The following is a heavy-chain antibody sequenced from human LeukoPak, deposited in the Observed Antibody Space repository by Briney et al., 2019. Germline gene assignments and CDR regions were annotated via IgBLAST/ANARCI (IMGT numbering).Heavy chain of an antibody. CDR3: ARDRDYGGNSFDY. J-gene: IGHJ4*02. Sequence: GGSLRLSCAASGFTYSSYSMNWVRQAPGKGLDWVSSISSSSSYIYYADSVKGRFTISRDNAKNSLYLQMNSLRAEDTAVYYCARDRDYGGNSFDYWGQGTLVTVSS. V-gene: IGHV3-21*01. CDR1: GFTYSSYS. CDR2: ISSSSSYI. D-gene: IGHD4-23*01.